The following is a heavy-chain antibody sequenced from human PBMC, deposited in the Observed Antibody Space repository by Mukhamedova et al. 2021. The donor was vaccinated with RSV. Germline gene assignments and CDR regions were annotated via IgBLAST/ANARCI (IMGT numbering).Heavy chain of an antibody. D-gene: IGHD5-12*01. V-gene: IGHV3-48*03. CDR2: ISSSGNTI. Sequence: EWVSYISSSGNTIYYADSVKGRFTISRDNAKNSLYLQMNSLRAEDTAVYYCARDDNSGYEYDAFDIWGQGTMVTV. J-gene: IGHJ3*02. CDR3: ARDDNSGYEYDAFDI.